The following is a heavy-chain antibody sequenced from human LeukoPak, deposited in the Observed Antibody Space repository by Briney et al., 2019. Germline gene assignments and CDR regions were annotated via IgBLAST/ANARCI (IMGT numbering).Heavy chain of an antibody. CDR1: GFTFDDYA. CDR3: ATYRVSHGMDV. V-gene: IGHV3-7*01. D-gene: IGHD3-16*02. Sequence: PGGSLRLSCAASGFTFDDYAMHWVRQAPGKGLEWVANINADGSVEYLVDSVQGRFSISRDNAKDQLYLQMNSLRAEDTAVYYCATYRVSHGMDVWGQGTTVTVSS. J-gene: IGHJ6*02. CDR2: INADGSVE.